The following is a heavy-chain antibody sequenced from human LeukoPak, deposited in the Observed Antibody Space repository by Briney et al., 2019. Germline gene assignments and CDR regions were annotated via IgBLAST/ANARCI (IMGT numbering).Heavy chain of an antibody. V-gene: IGHV3-53*01. Sequence: GGSLRLSCAASGFTVSSSYMSWVRQAPGKGLEWVSVIYSGGSTYYADSVKGRFTISRDNSKNTLYLQMNSLRAEDTAVYYCARGDEDSGDAFDIWGQGTMVTVSS. CDR1: GFTVSSSY. CDR2: IYSGGST. CDR3: ARGDEDSGDAFDI. D-gene: IGHD5-12*01. J-gene: IGHJ3*02.